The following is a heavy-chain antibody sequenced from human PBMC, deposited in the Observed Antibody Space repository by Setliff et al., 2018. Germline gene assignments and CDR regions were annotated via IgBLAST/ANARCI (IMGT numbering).Heavy chain of an antibody. CDR2: VYTAGGT. J-gene: IGHJ4*02. CDR3: ARGIAVAGFDY. V-gene: IGHV4-61*02. Sequence: SETLSLTCTVSGGSISSGSYWWSWIRQSAGKGLEWIGCVYTAGGTNYNPSLESRGTISVDTSKNQFSLELTSVTAADTAVYYCARGIAVAGFDYWAREPWSPSPQ. CDR1: GGSISSGSYW. D-gene: IGHD6-19*01.